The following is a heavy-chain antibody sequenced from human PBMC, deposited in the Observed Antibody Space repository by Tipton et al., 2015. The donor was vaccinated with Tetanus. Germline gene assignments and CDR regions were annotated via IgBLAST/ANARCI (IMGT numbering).Heavy chain of an antibody. CDR2: IYYNGNT. CDR1: GGSINSGTFY. CDR3: ARLKSQGPNGLNWLDP. J-gene: IGHJ5*02. Sequence: TLSLTCIVSGGSINSGTFYWDWIRQTPGKGLEWIGNIYYNGNTLQNPSLKSRVTMSLDKSKNQFSLKLRSVTAADTGIYYCARLKSQGPNGLNWLDPWGRGTPVSVSS. D-gene: IGHD3-16*01. V-gene: IGHV4-39*01.